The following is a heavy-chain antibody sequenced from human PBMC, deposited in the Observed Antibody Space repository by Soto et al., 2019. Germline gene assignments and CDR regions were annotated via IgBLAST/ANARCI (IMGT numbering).Heavy chain of an antibody. CDR2: MNPNSGNT. CDR1: GGTFSSYA. CDR3: ARWGSVFYESYYYDMDT. J-gene: IGHJ6*02. V-gene: IGHV1-8*02. D-gene: IGHD3-16*01. Sequence: GASVKVSCKASGGTFSSYAISWVRQAPGQGLEWMGWMNPNSGNTGYAQKFQGRVTMTRNTSISTAYMELSSLRSEDTAVYYCARWGSVFYESYYYDMDTCGQGNTLPVSS.